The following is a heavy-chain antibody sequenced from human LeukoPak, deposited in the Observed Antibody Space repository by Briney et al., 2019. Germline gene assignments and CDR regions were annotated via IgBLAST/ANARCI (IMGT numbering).Heavy chain of an antibody. CDR3: ARGDLVVTLEGPIDY. D-gene: IGHD2-21*02. Sequence: GGTLRLSCAASGFTFSSYGMSWVRQAPGKGLEWAANIKQDGGEKYHVDSVKGRFTISRDNAKNSLYLQMNSLRAEDTAVYYCARGDLVVTLEGPIDYWGQGTLVTVSS. V-gene: IGHV3-7*01. J-gene: IGHJ4*02. CDR2: IKQDGGEK. CDR1: GFTFSSYG.